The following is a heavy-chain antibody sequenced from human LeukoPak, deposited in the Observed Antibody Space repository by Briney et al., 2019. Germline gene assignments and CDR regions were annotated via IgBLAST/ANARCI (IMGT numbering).Heavy chain of an antibody. D-gene: IGHD3-10*01. CDR2: IYSAGST. J-gene: IGHJ4*02. CDR3: ATGIGNYYEY. Sequence: SGGSLRLSCAASGFTFSSYAMSWVRQAPGTGLEWVSVIYSAGSTYYADSVKGRFTISRDNSKNTLYLQMNSLRAEDTAVYYCATGIGNYYEYWGQGTLVTVSS. CDR1: GFTFSSYA. V-gene: IGHV3-23*03.